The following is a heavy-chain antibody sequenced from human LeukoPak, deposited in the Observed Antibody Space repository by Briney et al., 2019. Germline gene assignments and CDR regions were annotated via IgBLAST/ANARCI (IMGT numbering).Heavy chain of an antibody. Sequence: GGSLRLSCAASGFSFSSYGMHWVRQAPGKGLEWVAFIRYDGSNKYYADSVKGRFTISRDNSKNTLYLQMNSLRAEDTAVYYCAKDHPQGFGGGGPDYFDYWGQGTLVTVSS. D-gene: IGHD3-16*01. CDR2: IRYDGSNK. J-gene: IGHJ4*02. CDR3: AKDHPQGFGGGGPDYFDY. V-gene: IGHV3-30*02. CDR1: GFSFSSYG.